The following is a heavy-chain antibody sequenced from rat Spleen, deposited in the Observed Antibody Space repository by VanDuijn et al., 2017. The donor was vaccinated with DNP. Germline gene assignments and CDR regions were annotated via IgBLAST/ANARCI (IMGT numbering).Heavy chain of an antibody. CDR3: TGSLGY. Sequence: EVQLVESGGGLVQPKGSLKLSCAASGFDFNTYAMSWVRQAPGKGLDWVASISIKTHNYATLYADSVKERFTISRDDSQSMVYLQMNNLKTEDTALYYWTGSLGYWGQGVMVTVYS. D-gene: IGHD4-6*01. J-gene: IGHJ2*01. V-gene: IGHV10-4*01. CDR2: ISIKTHNYAT. CDR1: GFDFNTYA.